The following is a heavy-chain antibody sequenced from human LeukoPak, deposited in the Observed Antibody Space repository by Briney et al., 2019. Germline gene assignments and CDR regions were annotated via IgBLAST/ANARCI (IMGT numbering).Heavy chain of an antibody. CDR3: ARDSLHYYSYYMDV. CDR1: GGSISSYY. CDR2: IYNTGST. Sequence: SETLSLTCSVSGGSISSYYWSWIRQPAGKGLEWIGRIYNTGSTNYNPSLKSRVTMSVDTSKNQFSLRLNSVTAADTAVYYCARDSLHYYSYYMDVWGKGTTVTVSS. V-gene: IGHV4-4*07. J-gene: IGHJ6*03.